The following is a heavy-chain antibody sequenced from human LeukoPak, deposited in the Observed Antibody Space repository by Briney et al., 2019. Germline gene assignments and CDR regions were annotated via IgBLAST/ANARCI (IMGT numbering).Heavy chain of an antibody. CDR1: GGSISSSSYS. CDR2: IYYSGST. V-gene: IGHV4-39*01. J-gene: IGHJ4*02. D-gene: IGHD6-19*01. Sequence: SETLSLTCTVSGGSISSSSYSWGWIRQPPGKGLEWIGSIYYSGSTYYNPSLKSRVTISVDTSKNQFSLKLSSVTAADTAVYYCARQFSSGWYLFDYWGQGTLVTVSS. CDR3: ARQFSSGWYLFDY.